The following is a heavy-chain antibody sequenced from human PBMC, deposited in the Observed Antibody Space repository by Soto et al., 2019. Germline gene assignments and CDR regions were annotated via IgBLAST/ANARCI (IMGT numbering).Heavy chain of an antibody. V-gene: IGHV7-4-1*01. J-gene: IGHJ5*02. Sequence: QVQLVQSGSELKKPGASVKVSCKASGYTFTSYAMNWVRQAPGQGLEWMGWINTNTGNPTYAQGFTGRFVFSLDTSVSTAYLQICSLKAEDTAVYYCARGLGYNWNDVMDTLWDWFDPWGQGTLVTVSS. CDR3: ARGLGYNWNDVMDTLWDWFDP. CDR1: GYTFTSYA. D-gene: IGHD1-1*01. CDR2: INTNTGNP.